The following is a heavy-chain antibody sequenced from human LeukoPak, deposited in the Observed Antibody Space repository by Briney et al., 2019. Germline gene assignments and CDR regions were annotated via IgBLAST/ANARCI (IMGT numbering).Heavy chain of an antibody. Sequence: GGSLRLSCVASGFTFSNYWMSWLRQAPGKGLEWVSRIKNDGSSATYAESVKGRFTISRDNARNTLYLQMDSLRVDDTAVYYCAKSDWFDPWGRGILVTVSS. CDR2: IKNDGSSA. J-gene: IGHJ5*02. CDR1: GFTFSNYW. CDR3: AKSDWFDP. V-gene: IGHV3-74*01.